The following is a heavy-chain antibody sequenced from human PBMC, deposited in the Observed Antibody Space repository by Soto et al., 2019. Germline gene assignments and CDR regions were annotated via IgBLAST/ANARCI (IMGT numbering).Heavy chain of an antibody. D-gene: IGHD5-12*01. CDR2: INKSGGSR. CDR1: GFTFNTFA. V-gene: IGHV3-23*01. J-gene: IGHJ4*02. CDR3: AKGAEMATIPFDY. Sequence: EVLLLESGGGLVQPGGSLRLSCAASGFTFNTFAMTWVRQAPGRGLEWVSRINKSGGSRYYADSVKGRFTVSRDNSNNTLYLQMNILRAEDTAIYFCAKGAEMATIPFDYWGQGSQVTVSS.